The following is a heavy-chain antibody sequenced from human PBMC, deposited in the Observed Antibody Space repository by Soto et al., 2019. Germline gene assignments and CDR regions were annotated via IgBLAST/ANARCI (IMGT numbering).Heavy chain of an antibody. CDR2: ISWNSGSI. CDR1: GFTFDDYA. J-gene: IGHJ3*02. V-gene: IGHV3-9*01. D-gene: IGHD4-17*01. CDR3: AKDMVSGDYGQLGAFDI. Sequence: EVQLVESGGGLVQPGRSLRLSCAASGFTFDDYAMHWVRQAPGKGLEWVSGISWNSGSIGYADSVKGRFTISRDNAKNSLYLQMNSLRAEDTALYYCAKDMVSGDYGQLGAFDIWGQGTMVTVSS.